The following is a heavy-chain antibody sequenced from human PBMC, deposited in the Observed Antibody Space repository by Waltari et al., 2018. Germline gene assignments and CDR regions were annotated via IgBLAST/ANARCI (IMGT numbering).Heavy chain of an antibody. CDR2: IIPILGIA. V-gene: IGHV1-69*10. CDR1: GGTLRSYA. J-gene: IGHJ6*02. CDR3: ARVPARGYGMDV. D-gene: IGHD6-25*01. Sequence: VHLVQSGAEVKKPGSPVKVSCKASGGTLRSYAITWVRQAPGQGLEWMGGIIPILGIANYAQKFQGRVTITADKSTSTAYMELSSLRSEDTAVYYCARVPARGYGMDVWGQGTTVTVSS.